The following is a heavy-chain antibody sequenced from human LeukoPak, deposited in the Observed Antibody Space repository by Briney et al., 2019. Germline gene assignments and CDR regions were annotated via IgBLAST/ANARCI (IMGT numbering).Heavy chain of an antibody. CDR3: AKSSEMATILTEFDY. CDR1: GFTFSSYA. D-gene: IGHD5-24*01. CDR2: ISGSGSST. V-gene: IGHV3-23*01. J-gene: IGHJ4*02. Sequence: GGSLRLSCAASGFTFSSYAMSWVRQAPGKGLEWVSAISGSGSSTYYADSVKGRFTISRDNSKNTLYLQMNSLRAEDTAVYYCAKSSEMATILTEFDYWGQGTLVTVSS.